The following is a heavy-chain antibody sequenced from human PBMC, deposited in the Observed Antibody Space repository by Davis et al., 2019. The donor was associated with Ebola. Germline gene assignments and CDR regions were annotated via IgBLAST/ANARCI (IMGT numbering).Heavy chain of an antibody. V-gene: IGHV3-9*01. CDR3: ARGTTPGSGSPG. D-gene: IGHD6-19*01. J-gene: IGHJ4*02. CDR1: GFTFSSYW. Sequence: SLKISCAASGFTFSSYWMNWVRQAPGEGLEWVSGISWNSGSIGYADSVKGRFTISRDNAKNSLYLQMNSLRAEDTAVYYCARGTTPGSGSPGWGQGTLVTVSS. CDR2: ISWNSGSI.